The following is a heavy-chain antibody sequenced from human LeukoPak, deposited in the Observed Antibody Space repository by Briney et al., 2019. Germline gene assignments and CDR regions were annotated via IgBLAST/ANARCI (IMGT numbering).Heavy chain of an antibody. Sequence: GASVKVSCKASGYTFTGYYMHWVRQAPGQGLEWMGWINPNSGGTNYAQKFQGRVTMTRDMSTSTVYMELSSLRSEDTAVYYCAKGGFFLREPPGYWGQGTLVTVSS. CDR3: AKGGFFLREPPGY. V-gene: IGHV1-2*02. CDR2: INPNSGGT. CDR1: GYTFTGYY. J-gene: IGHJ4*02. D-gene: IGHD3-16*01.